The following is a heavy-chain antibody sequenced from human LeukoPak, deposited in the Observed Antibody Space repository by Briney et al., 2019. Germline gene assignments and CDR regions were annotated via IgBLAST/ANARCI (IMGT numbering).Heavy chain of an antibody. Sequence: GGSLRLSCAVSGITLSNYGMSWVRQAPGKGLEWVAGISDSGGRTNYADSVKGRFTISRDNPKNSLYLQMNSLRAEDTAVYYCARRGVVIRVILVGFHKEANYNEALGQGGLLSHSPVTDYG. J-gene: IGHJ6*01. D-gene: IGHD2-15*01. CDR2: ISDSGGRT. V-gene: IGHV3-23*01. CDR1: GITLSNYG. CDR3: ARRGVVIRVILVGFHKEANYNEALGQGGLLSHSPVTDYG.